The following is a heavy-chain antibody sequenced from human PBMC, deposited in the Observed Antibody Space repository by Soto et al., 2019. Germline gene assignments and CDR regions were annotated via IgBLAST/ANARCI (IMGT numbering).Heavy chain of an antibody. CDR3: ARGRVAVAGTSYYYYGMDV. V-gene: IGHV4-34*01. CDR1: GGSFSGYY. Sequence: PSETLSLTCAVYGGSFSGYYWSWIRQPPGKGLEWIGEINHSGSTNYNPSLKSRVTISVDTSKNQFSLKLSSVTAADTAVYYCARGRVAVAGTSYYYYGMDVWGQGTTVTVSS. J-gene: IGHJ6*02. CDR2: INHSGST. D-gene: IGHD6-19*01.